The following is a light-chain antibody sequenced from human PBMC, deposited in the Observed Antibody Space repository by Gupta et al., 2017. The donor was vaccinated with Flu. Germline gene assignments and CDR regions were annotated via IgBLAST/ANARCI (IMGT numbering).Light chain of an antibody. CDR1: QSISSW. CDR2: KAS. J-gene: IGKJ4*01. CDR3: QQYNSYSLT. Sequence: PSTLSASVGDRVTITCRASQSISSWLAWYQQKPGKAPKVLIYKASSLESGGPSRFSCSGSGTEFTLTISSLQPDDFATYYCQQYNSYSLTFGGGTKVEIK. V-gene: IGKV1-5*03.